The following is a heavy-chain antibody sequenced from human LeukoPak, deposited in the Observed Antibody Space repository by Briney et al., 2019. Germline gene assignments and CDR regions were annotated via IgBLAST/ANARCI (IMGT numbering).Heavy chain of an antibody. Sequence: GGSLRLSCAASGFTFSNSWINWVRRALGKGLEWVANIKPDGSQTFYLDSVKGRFTVSRDNAKHSAYLQMNSLRAEDTAVYYCFGSGSYSKWDQGTLVTVSS. CDR2: IKPDGSQT. CDR1: GFTFSNSW. J-gene: IGHJ4*02. CDR3: FGSGSYSK. D-gene: IGHD3-10*01. V-gene: IGHV3-7*01.